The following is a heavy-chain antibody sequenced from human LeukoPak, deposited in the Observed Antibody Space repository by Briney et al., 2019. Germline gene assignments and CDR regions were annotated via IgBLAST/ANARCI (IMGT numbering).Heavy chain of an antibody. D-gene: IGHD3-3*01. CDR3: ARAQRKLRFYFGEFVP. CDR2: IIPIFGTA. CDR1: GGTFSSYA. V-gene: IGHV1-69*13. Sequence: SVKVSCKASGGTFSSYAISWVRQAPGQGLEWMGGIIPIFGTANYAQKFQGRVTITADESTSTAYMELSSLSSEDTAVYYCARAQRKLRFYFGEFVPGGQGTLVTVSS. J-gene: IGHJ5*02.